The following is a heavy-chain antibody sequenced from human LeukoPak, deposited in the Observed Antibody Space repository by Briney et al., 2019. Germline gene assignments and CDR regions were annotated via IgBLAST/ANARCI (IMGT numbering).Heavy chain of an antibody. V-gene: IGHV1-2*06. CDR3: VRDLSGITTTSRGDDY. D-gene: IGHD1-20*01. CDR2: INPNNGDT. Sequence: GASVKVSCKASGYTFTGYYMYWVRQAPGQGLEWMGRINPNNGDTNYAQKFQGRVTMTRDTSINIAYMELSRLRSDDTAMYYCVRDLSGITTTSRGDDYWGQGTLVTVSS. J-gene: IGHJ4*02. CDR1: GYTFTGYY.